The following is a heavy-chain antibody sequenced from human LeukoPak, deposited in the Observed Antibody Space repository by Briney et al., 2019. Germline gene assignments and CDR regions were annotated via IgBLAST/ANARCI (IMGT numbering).Heavy chain of an antibody. Sequence: GGSLRLSCAVSGFTFSDYCMSWIRQAPGKGLEWVSYVSSSGSTIYYADSVKGRFTISRDNAKNSLYLQMNSLRAEDTAVYYCARGKISGSPRFDYWGQGTLVTVSS. D-gene: IGHD1-26*01. CDR3: ARGKISGSPRFDY. CDR2: VSSSGSTI. CDR1: GFTFSDYC. J-gene: IGHJ4*02. V-gene: IGHV3-11*01.